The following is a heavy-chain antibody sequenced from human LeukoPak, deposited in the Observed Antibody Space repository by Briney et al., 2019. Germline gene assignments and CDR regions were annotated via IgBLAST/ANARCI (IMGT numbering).Heavy chain of an antibody. Sequence: GGSLRLSCAASGVTLRSYAMSWVRRAPGKGLEWVSSIDGSGYSTYYADSVKGRFTISRDNSKNTLYLQMNSLRAEDTAVYYCAKGDDYSKGYYFDYWGQGTLVTVSS. CDR3: AKGDDYSKGYYFDY. V-gene: IGHV3-23*01. CDR2: IDGSGYST. D-gene: IGHD4-11*01. CDR1: GVTLRSYA. J-gene: IGHJ4*02.